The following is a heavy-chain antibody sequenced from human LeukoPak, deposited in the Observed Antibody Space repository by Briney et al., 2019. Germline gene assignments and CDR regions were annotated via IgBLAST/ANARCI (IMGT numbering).Heavy chain of an antibody. CDR2: ISGSGGTT. J-gene: IGHJ4*02. V-gene: IGHV3-23*01. D-gene: IGHD3-22*01. Sequence: GGSLRLSCAASGFTFSSYAMSWVRQAPGKGPEWVSVISGSGGTTFYTDSVKGRFTISRDNSKNTLYLQMNSLRAEDTAVYYCAKDQAKNYYDSSGLIDYWGQGTLVTVSS. CDR3: AKDQAKNYYDSSGLIDY. CDR1: GFTFSSYA.